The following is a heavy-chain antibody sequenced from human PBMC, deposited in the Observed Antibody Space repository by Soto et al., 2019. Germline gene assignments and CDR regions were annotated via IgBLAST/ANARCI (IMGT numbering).Heavy chain of an antibody. CDR2: NSDSGGYK. D-gene: IGHD4-17*01. V-gene: IGHV3-23*01. CDR3: AKEGRETTVTTLFDY. J-gene: IGHJ4*02. Sequence: EVQLLESGGGLVRPGGSLSLSCEASGSTFRNNAMSWVGQAPGKGLEWVSGNSDSGGYKYYADSVKGRFTISRDNSKYTLYLQMNSLRVEDTAVYYCAKEGRETTVTTLFDYWGQGILVTVSS. CDR1: GSTFRNNA.